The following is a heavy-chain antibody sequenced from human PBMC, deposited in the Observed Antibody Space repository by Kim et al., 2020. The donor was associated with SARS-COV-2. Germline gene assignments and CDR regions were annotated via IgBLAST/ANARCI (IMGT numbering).Heavy chain of an antibody. D-gene: IGHD4-17*01. J-gene: IGHJ4*02. V-gene: IGHV3-33*05. Sequence: GGSLRLSCAASGFTFSSYGMHWVRQAPGKGLEWVAVISYDGSNKYYADSVKGRFTISRDNSKNTLYLQMNSLRAEDTAVYYCARGSGYGDYGLDYWGQG. CDR2: ISYDGSNK. CDR1: GFTFSSYG. CDR3: ARGSGYGDYGLDY.